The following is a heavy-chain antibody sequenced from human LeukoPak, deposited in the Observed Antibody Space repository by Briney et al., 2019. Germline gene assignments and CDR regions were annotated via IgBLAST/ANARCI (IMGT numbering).Heavy chain of an antibody. Sequence: GGSLRLSCAASGFTFSNYEMNWVRQAPGKGREGVSYISSSGSTIYYADSVKGRFTISRDNAKNSLYLQMNSLRAEDTAIYYCARGRYSGYDFDYWGQGALVTVSS. D-gene: IGHD5-12*01. CDR3: ARGRYSGYDFDY. J-gene: IGHJ4*02. CDR1: GFTFSNYE. V-gene: IGHV3-48*03. CDR2: ISSSGSTI.